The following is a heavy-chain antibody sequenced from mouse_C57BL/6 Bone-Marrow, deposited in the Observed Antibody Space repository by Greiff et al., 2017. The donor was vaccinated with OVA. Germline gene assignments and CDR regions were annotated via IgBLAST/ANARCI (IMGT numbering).Heavy chain of an antibody. CDR3: ARHSSGLAY. V-gene: IGHV7-3*01. Sequence: DVKLVESGGGLVQPGGSLSLSCAASGFTFTDYYMSWVRQPPGKALEWLGFLRNKANGYTTEYSASVKGRFTISRDNSQSILYLHMNALRAEDSATYYCARHSSGLAYWGQGTLVTVSA. CDR1: GFTFTDYY. J-gene: IGHJ3*01. D-gene: IGHD3-2*02. CDR2: LRNKANGYTT.